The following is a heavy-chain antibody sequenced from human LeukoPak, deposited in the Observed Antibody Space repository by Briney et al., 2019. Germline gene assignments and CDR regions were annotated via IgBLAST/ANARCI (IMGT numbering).Heavy chain of an antibody. CDR1: GGSISSGSYY. CDR3: VGGYYGSGNYYNPYNWFDP. V-gene: IGHV4-61*02. Sequence: SETLSLTCTVSGGSISSGSYYWSWIRQPAGKGLEWIGRIYTSGSTNYNPSLKSRVTISVDTSKNQFSLKLSSVTAADTAVYYCVGGYYGSGNYYNPYNWFDPWGQGTLVTVSS. J-gene: IGHJ5*02. D-gene: IGHD3-10*01. CDR2: IYTSGST.